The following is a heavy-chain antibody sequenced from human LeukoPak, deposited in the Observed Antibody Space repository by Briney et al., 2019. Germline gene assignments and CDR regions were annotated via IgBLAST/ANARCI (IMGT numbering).Heavy chain of an antibody. CDR1: GFTFSSYA. Sequence: GGSLRLSCAASGFTFSSYAMSWVRQAPGKGLEWVANIKEDGSEKYYVDSVKGRFTISRDNAKNSVYLQMNSLRAEDTAVYYCAREQYGGKDYWGQGNLVTVSS. J-gene: IGHJ4*02. CDR3: AREQYGGKDY. V-gene: IGHV3-7*05. D-gene: IGHD4-23*01. CDR2: IKEDGSEK.